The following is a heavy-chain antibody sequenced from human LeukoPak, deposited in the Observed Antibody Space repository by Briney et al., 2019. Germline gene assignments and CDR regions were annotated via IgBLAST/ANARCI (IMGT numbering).Heavy chain of an antibody. CDR1: GGTFSSYA. CDR3: ARDPPGGPDNWFDP. CDR2: IIPIFGTA. Sequence: SVKVSCKASGGTFSSYAISWVRQAPGQGLEWMGGIIPIFGTANYAQKFLGRVTITADESTSTAYMELSSLRSEDTAVYYCARDPPGGPDNWFDPWGQGTLVTVSS. V-gene: IGHV1-69*01. D-gene: IGHD3-10*01. J-gene: IGHJ5*02.